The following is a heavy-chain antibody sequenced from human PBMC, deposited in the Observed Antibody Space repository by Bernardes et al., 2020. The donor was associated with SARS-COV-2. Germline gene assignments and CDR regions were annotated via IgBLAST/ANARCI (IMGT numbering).Heavy chain of an antibody. CDR1: GFSFSRHS. CDR2: ITTTSTYI. V-gene: IGHV3-21*06. Sequence: GGSLRLSCAASGFSFSRHSMNWVRQAPGKGLEWVASITTTSTYIHYADSVKRRFTISRDNAKDSLFLQMSSLTDDDTAIYFCARGAGGVSRTPGFDYWGQGAQVTVSS. J-gene: IGHJ4*02. CDR3: ARGAGGVSRTPGFDY. D-gene: IGHD3-10*01.